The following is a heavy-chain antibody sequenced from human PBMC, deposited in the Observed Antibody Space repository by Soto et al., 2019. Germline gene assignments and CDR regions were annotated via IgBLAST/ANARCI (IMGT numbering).Heavy chain of an antibody. CDR2: INWNGAYS. V-gene: IGHV3-9*01. CDR3: ARVHSSGWYVEPYDT. Sequence: EVQLVESGGNLARPGESLRLSCAASGFKFDDYAFHWVRQAPGKGPEWVSGINWNGAYSGYADSVKGRFTISRDNAGNSVYLQMDTLRPEDTALYYCARVHSSGWYVEPYDTWGQGTMVTVS. J-gene: IGHJ3*02. D-gene: IGHD6-19*01. CDR1: GFKFDDYA.